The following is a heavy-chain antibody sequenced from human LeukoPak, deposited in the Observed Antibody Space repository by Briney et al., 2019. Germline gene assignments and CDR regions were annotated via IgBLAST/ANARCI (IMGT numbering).Heavy chain of an antibody. Sequence: GGSLRLSCAASGFTFSSYAMSWVRQAPGKGLEWVSVISGSGSSTYYADSVKGRFTISRDISKNTLYLQMNSLRAEDTAVYYCARYNSSGWYQEGFDYWGQGTLVTVSS. CDR3: ARYNSSGWYQEGFDY. CDR1: GFTFSSYA. J-gene: IGHJ4*02. CDR2: ISGSGSST. D-gene: IGHD6-19*01. V-gene: IGHV3-23*01.